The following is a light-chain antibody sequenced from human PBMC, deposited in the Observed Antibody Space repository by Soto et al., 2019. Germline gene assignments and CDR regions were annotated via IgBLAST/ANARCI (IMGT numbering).Light chain of an antibody. CDR2: RVS. CDR3: MQGTLWCP. V-gene: IGKV2-24*01. CDR1: ESLVYSNGNTY. J-gene: IGKJ1*01. Sequence: DIVMTQTPLSLSVSLGQPPAISCRSSESLVYSNGNTYLSWYHQRPGQPPRLLIHRVSNRFSGVPERFSGSGAGTDFTLEISRVEAEDVGIYYCMQGTLWCPFGQGTKVEI.